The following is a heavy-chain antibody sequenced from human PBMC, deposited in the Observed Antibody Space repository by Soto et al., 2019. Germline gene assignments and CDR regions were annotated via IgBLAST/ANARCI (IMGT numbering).Heavy chain of an antibody. J-gene: IGHJ4*02. Sequence: QVQLVESGGGVVQPGRSLRLSCAASGFTFSSYAMHWVRQAPGKGLEWVAVLSYDGSNKYYADSVKGRFTISRDNSKNTLFLQMNSLRAEDTAVYSWTRDKSPYSSVGHNRHFDCWGQGTLVTVSS. D-gene: IGHD6-19*01. CDR2: LSYDGSNK. CDR3: TRDKSPYSSVGHNRHFDC. V-gene: IGHV3-30-3*01. CDR1: GFTFSSYA.